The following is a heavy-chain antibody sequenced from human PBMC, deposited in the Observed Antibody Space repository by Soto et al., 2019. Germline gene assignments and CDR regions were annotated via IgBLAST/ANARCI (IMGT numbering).Heavy chain of an antibody. CDR3: ARADSLGSHYYYGMDV. D-gene: IGHD3-22*01. Sequence: QVQLVESGGGVVQPGRSLRLSCAASGVTFSSYGMHWVRQAPGKGLEWVAVIWYDGSNKYYADSVKGRFTISRDNSNNALYLQMNSRRAEDTAVYYCARADSLGSHYYYGMDVWGQGTTVSVSS. V-gene: IGHV3-33*01. CDR2: IWYDGSNK. J-gene: IGHJ6*02. CDR1: GVTFSSYG.